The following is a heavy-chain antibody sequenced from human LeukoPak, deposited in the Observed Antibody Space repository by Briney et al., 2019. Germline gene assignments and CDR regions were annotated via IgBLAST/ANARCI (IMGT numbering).Heavy chain of an antibody. CDR3: ARGEYDYVWGSYQIFDY. J-gene: IGHJ4*02. CDR1: GGSISSYY. CDR2: IYYSGST. Sequence: PSETLSLTCTVSGGSISSYYWIWIRHPPGKGLEWIGYIYYSGSTNYNPSLKSRVTISVHTSKNQFSMKLSSVTAADTAVYYCARGEYDYVWGSYQIFDYWGQGTLVTVSS. D-gene: IGHD3-16*02. V-gene: IGHV4-59*01.